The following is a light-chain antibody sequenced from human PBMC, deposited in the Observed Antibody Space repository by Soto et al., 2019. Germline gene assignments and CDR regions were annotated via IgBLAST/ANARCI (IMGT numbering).Light chain of an antibody. V-gene: IGKV3-20*01. CDR2: DAS. CDR1: QSVSSGH. Sequence: EIVLTQSPGTLSLSPGERVTLSCRTSQSVSSGHLAWYQQKPGQAPRLLIYDASSRATGIPDRFSGSGSGTDYTLTISRLEPEDFAVYYCQQYGGSPRTFGQGTKVDIK. J-gene: IGKJ1*01. CDR3: QQYGGSPRT.